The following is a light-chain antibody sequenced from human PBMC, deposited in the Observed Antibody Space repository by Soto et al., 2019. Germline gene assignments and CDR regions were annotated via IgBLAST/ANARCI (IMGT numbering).Light chain of an antibody. J-gene: IGKJ4*01. CDR1: QRISTY. Sequence: IQLTQSPSSLSASVGDRVTITCRASQRISTYLAWYQRKPGKAPNLLIYSASTVESGVPSRFSGRGSGTEFTLTISSLQPEDSATYYCQQLNSYPITFGGGTKVEVK. CDR2: SAS. CDR3: QQLNSYPIT. V-gene: IGKV1-9*01.